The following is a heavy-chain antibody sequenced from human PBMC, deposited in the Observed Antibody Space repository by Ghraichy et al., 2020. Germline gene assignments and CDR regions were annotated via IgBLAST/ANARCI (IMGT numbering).Heavy chain of an antibody. Sequence: LSLTCAASGFTFSNYGMHWVRQAPGKGLEWVAVISYDGSNKYYGDSVKGRFTISRDNSKNTLYLQVNSLGAEDTAVYYCAKGRGYSGYDLDYWGQGTLVTVSS. D-gene: IGHD5-12*01. CDR2: ISYDGSNK. CDR3: AKGRGYSGYDLDY. J-gene: IGHJ4*02. CDR1: GFTFSNYG. V-gene: IGHV3-30*18.